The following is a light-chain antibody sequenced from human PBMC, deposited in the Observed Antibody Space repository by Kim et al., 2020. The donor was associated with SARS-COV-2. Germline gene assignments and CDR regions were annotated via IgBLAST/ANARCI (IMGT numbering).Light chain of an antibody. CDR3: SSYTSSTSYV. V-gene: IGLV2-14*03. Sequence: GQSITTSCTGTSSDVGGYDYVSWYQQHPGKAPILIIYHVINRPSGVSNRFSGSKSGNTASLTISGLQAEDEANYYCSSYTSSTSYVFGTGTKVTVL. CDR2: HVI. CDR1: SSDVGGYDY. J-gene: IGLJ1*01.